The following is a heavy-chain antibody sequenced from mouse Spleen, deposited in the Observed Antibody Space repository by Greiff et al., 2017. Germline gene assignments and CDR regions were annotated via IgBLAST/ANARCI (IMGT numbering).Heavy chain of an antibody. CDR3: ARRGSTMVTTGYYFDY. CDR1: GYAFSSYW. J-gene: IGHJ2*01. CDR2: IYPGDGDT. V-gene: IGHV1-80*01. D-gene: IGHD2-2*01. Sequence: VQLQQSGAELVKPGASVKISCKASGYAFSSYWMNWVKQRPGKGLEWIGQIYPGDGDTNYNGKFKGKATLTADKSSSTAYMQLSSLTSEDSAVYFCARRGSTMVTTGYYFDYWGQGTTLTVSS.